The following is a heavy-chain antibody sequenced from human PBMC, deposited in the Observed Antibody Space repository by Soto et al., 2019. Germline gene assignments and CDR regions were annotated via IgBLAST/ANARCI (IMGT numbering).Heavy chain of an antibody. J-gene: IGHJ4*02. CDR3: AHWNIGARVFDS. Sequence: QITLKESGPTLVKPTQTLTLTCTVSGFSLSTSGVGVGWIRQPPGKALEWLVLIYWNDEKRYSPSLKSRLTITKDTSINQVVLTMTNLDPLDSATYYCAHWNIGARVFDSWGQGTLVTVPS. D-gene: IGHD6-6*01. CDR2: IYWNDEK. CDR1: GFSLSTSGVG. V-gene: IGHV2-5*01.